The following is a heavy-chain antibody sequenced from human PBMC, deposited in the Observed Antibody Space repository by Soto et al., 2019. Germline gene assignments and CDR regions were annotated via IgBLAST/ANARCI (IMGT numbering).Heavy chain of an antibody. CDR2: MNPNSGNT. D-gene: IGHD3-16*01. CDR1: GYTFTNHD. Sequence: QVQLVQSGAEVKKPGASVKVSCKGSGYTFTNHDISWVRQATGQGLEWMGWMNPNSGNTGYAHKFQGRVTLTRDTSMSTACMELNRLGSDDTAVYYCARQDYGPTDYWGQGTLVTVSS. V-gene: IGHV1-8*01. CDR3: ARQDYGPTDY. J-gene: IGHJ4*02.